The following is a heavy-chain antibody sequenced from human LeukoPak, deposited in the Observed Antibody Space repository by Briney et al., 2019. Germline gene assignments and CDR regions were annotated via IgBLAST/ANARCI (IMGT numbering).Heavy chain of an antibody. CDR3: ARGSLGWFDP. CDR2: IDQVGTDK. V-gene: IGHV3-7*01. J-gene: IGHJ5*02. CDR1: GFMFSAYW. D-gene: IGHD7-27*01. Sequence: GGSLRLSCAASGFMFSAYWMSWVRQAAGKGLQWVASIDQVGTDKLSVGAVKGRFIVSRDNARNSIYMEMSSLRHEDTAVYFCARGSLGWFDPWGQGTLVTVSS.